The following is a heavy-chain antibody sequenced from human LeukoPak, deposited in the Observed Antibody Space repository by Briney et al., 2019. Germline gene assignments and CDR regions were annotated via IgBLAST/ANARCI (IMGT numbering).Heavy chain of an antibody. D-gene: IGHD6-19*01. CDR2: IEGDGSST. J-gene: IGHJ4*02. Sequence: PGGSLRLSCAASGFSFSAYWMRWVRQAPGKGLMWVSRIEGDGSSTNYADSVKGRFTISRDNAKNTLYLEMNGLRAEDTAVYYCAGDPSYSSGWYDYWGQGTLVTVSS. V-gene: IGHV3-74*01. CDR3: AGDPSYSSGWYDY. CDR1: GFSFSAYW.